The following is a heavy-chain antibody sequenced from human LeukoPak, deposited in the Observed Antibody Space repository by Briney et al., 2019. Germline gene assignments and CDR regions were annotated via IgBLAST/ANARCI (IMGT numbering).Heavy chain of an antibody. CDR2: IYYSGST. Sequence: SETLSLTCTVSGGSISSYYWSWIRQPLGKGLEWIGYIYYSGSTNYNPSLKSPVTISVDTSKNQFSLKLSSVTAADTAVYYCARGRKYSYGYRVNELGSGYFDNWGQGTLVTVSS. J-gene: IGHJ4*02. V-gene: IGHV4-59*01. D-gene: IGHD5-18*01. CDR1: GGSISSYY. CDR3: ARGRKYSYGYRVNELGSGYFDN.